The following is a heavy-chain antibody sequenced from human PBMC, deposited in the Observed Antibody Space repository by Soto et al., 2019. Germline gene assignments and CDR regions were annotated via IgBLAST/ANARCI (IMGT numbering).Heavy chain of an antibody. CDR1: GFTFSGFS. J-gene: IGHJ6*02. V-gene: IGHV3-48*02. CDR3: ARGSSQPEYDGMDV. Sequence: GGSLRLSCVASGFTFSGFSMSWVRQAPGKGLEWISYISTRSLTIDYADSVKGRFTISRDNAKDSLFLQMRSLRDEDSAVYYCARGSSQPEYDGMDVWGQGTTVTVSS. D-gene: IGHD2-2*01. CDR2: ISTRSLTI.